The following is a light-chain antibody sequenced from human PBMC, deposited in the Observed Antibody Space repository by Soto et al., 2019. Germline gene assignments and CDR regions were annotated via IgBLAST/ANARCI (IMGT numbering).Light chain of an antibody. Sequence: EIVMTQSPATLSVSPGQRATLSCRASQSVSSNLAWYQQKPGQAPRLLMYGASTRATGIPARFSGSGSGTEFTLTISSLQSEDFAVYYCQQYKNGWTFGQGTKVDIK. CDR2: GAS. V-gene: IGKV3-15*01. CDR3: QQYKNGWT. CDR1: QSVSSN. J-gene: IGKJ1*01.